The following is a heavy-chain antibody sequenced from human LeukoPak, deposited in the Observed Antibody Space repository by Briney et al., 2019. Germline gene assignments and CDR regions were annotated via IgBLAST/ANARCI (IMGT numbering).Heavy chain of an antibody. V-gene: IGHV4-39*01. CDR3: ARRIGYCSSSSCYSAFDI. Sequence: SETLSLTCTVSGGSISSSSYYWGWIRQPPGKELEWIGSIYYSGNTYYNPSLKSRVTISVDTSKKQFSLKLSSVTAADTAVYYCARRIGYCSSSSCYSAFDIWGQGTMVTVSS. CDR1: GGSISSSSYY. CDR2: IYYSGNT. D-gene: IGHD2-2*01. J-gene: IGHJ3*02.